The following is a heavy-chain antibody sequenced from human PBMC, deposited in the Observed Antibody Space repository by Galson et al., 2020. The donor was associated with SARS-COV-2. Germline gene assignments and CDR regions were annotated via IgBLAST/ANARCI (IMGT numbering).Heavy chain of an antibody. D-gene: IGHD3-3*01. CDR3: VCGVVTMSDY. CDR1: GFTLSGSA. V-gene: IGHV3-73*01. J-gene: IGHJ4*02. CDR2: IRSRAKNYAT. Sequence: GGSMRLSCAASGFTLSGSAVHWVRQASGKGLEWIGRIRSRAKNYATTYVASVKDRFTISRDDSKNMAYLQMNSLKVEDTAVYYCVCGVVTMSDYWGQGTLVTVSS.